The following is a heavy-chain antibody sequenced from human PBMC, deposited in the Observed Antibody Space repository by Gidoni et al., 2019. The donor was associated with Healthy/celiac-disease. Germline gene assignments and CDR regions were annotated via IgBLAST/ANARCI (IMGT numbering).Heavy chain of an antibody. Sequence: VQLVESGGGLVQHGGALNLSCAASGFTFSGAAMHWVRQASGKGLEWVGRIRSKANSYATAYAASVKGRFTISRDDSKNTAYLQMNSLKTEDTAVYYCTRITGYSYGTEFDYWGQGTLVTVSS. J-gene: IGHJ4*02. V-gene: IGHV3-73*01. D-gene: IGHD5-18*01. CDR2: IRSKANSYAT. CDR1: GFTFSGAA. CDR3: TRITGYSYGTEFDY.